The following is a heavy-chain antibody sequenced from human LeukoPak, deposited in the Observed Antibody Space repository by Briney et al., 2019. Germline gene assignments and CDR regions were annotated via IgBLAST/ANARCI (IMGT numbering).Heavy chain of an antibody. CDR3: TPAYYYTSGSYQYGMDV. CDR2: VKKRGDGGPT. Sequence: GGPVRLFCAPCRLSHYKAQKRGPRHAPGRAVECVGRVKKRGDGGPTAYGAPVKGRFTISRDDLKDTLYLLVNSLIHEDTAVYYCTPAYYYTSGSYQYGMDVWGQGTTVTVFS. V-gene: IGHV3-15*01. D-gene: IGHD3-10*01. CDR1: RLSHYKAQ. J-gene: IGHJ6*02.